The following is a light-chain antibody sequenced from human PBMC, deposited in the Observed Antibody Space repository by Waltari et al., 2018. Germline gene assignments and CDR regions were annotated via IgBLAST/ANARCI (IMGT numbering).Light chain of an antibody. CDR1: QSLLYNTNPKTY. CDR3: LQYYDPPWT. J-gene: IGKJ1*01. V-gene: IGKV4-1*01. CDR2: WAS. Sequence: DIVITQSQDCLAVFLGERDMINCKTSQSLLYNTNPKTYLAWYQQKPGQPPTLLISWASTREDGDPDRLSGGGSGTDCTLTISSLQAEDVEVYYCLQYYDPPWTFGQGTKVDIK.